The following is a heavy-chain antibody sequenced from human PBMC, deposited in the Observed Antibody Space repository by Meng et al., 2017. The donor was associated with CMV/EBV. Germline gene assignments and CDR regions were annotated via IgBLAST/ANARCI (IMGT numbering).Heavy chain of an antibody. CDR3: AREGEVTIFGVVIYYYYGMDV. CDR1: GFTFSSYE. V-gene: IGHV3-48*03. J-gene: IGHJ6*02. CDR2: ISSSGSTI. Sequence: GESLKISCAASGFTFSSYEMNWVRQAPGKGLEWVSYISSSGSTIYYADSVKGRFTISRDNAKNSLHLQMNSLRAEDTAVYYCAREGEVTIFGVVIYYYYGMDVWGQGTTVTVSS. D-gene: IGHD3-3*01.